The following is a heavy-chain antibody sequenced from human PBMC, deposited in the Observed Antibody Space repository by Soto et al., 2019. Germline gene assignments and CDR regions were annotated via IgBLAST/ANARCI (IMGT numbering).Heavy chain of an antibody. CDR1: GGTFSSYA. Sequence: QVQLVQSGADVKKPGSSVKVSCKASGGTFSSYAISWVRQAPGQGLEWVGGIIPRFGTANYAQKFQGRVTITADESTSTAYMELSSLRSEDTAMYYCEKVKYDSSGYYRNFDYWGQGTLVTVSS. J-gene: IGHJ4*02. D-gene: IGHD3-22*01. CDR2: IIPRFGTA. CDR3: EKVKYDSSGYYRNFDY. V-gene: IGHV1-69*01.